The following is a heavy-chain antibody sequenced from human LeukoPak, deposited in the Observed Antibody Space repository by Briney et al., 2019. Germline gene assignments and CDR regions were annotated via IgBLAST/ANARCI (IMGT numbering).Heavy chain of an antibody. CDR3: ARVKAAAYPLYDY. CDR2: INPNSGGT. CDR1: GCTFTGYY. D-gene: IGHD6-13*01. Sequence: ASVKVSCKASGCTFTGYYMHWVRQAPGQGLEWMGWINPNSGGTNYAQKFQGRVTMTRDTSISTAYMELSRLRSDDTAVYYCARVKAAAYPLYDYWGQGTLVTVSS. V-gene: IGHV1-2*02. J-gene: IGHJ4*02.